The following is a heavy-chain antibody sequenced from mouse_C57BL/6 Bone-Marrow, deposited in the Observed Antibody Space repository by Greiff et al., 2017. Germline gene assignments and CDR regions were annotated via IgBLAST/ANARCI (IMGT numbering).Heavy chain of an antibody. V-gene: IGHV5-6*01. J-gene: IGHJ1*03. CDR1: GFTFSSYG. CDR2: ISSGGSYT. CDR3: ASHDGYFYWYFDV. D-gene: IGHD2-3*01. Sequence: EVHLVESGGDLVKPGGSLKLSCAASGFTFSSYGMSWVRQTPDKRLEWVATISSGGSYTYYPDSVKGRFTISRDNAKKTLYLQMSSLKSEDTAMYYCASHDGYFYWYFDVWGTGTTVTVSS.